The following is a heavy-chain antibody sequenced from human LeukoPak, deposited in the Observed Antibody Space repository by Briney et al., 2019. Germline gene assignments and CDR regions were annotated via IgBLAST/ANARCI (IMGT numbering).Heavy chain of an antibody. V-gene: IGHV4-59*01. CDR3: ARAFWGTTPDY. Sequence: PSETLSLTCTVSGGSLSSYYWSWIRQPPGKGLEWIGYYHYSGSTHYNPSPKSRVTISVDTSKNQFSLKLSSVTSADTAVYYCARAFWGTTPDYWGQGTLVSVSS. J-gene: IGHJ4*02. CDR1: GGSLSSYY. CDR2: YHYSGST. D-gene: IGHD2-15*01.